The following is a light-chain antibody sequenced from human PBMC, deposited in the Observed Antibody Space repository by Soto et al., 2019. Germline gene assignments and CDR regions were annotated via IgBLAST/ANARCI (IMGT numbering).Light chain of an antibody. Sequence: QSALTQPPPASGSPGQSVTISCPGTSSDVGGYNYVSWYQQHPGKAPKLMIYEVSKRPSGVPDRFSGSKSGNTASLTVSGLQADDEADYYCSSYAGSNNYVFGTGSKVTVL. V-gene: IGLV2-8*01. CDR2: EVS. J-gene: IGLJ1*01. CDR3: SSYAGSNNYV. CDR1: SSDVGGYNY.